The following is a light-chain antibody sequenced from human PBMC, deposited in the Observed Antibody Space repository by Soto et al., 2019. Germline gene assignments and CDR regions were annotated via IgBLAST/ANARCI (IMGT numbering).Light chain of an antibody. V-gene: IGLV2-8*01. CDR1: SSDVGAYIY. CDR2: EVN. J-gene: IGLJ2*01. Sequence: QSALTQPPSASGSPGQSVTISCTGTSSDVGAYIYVSWYQQHPGTAPKLIIYEVNKRPSRVPDRFSGSRSGNTASLPVSVLQPEDPPDYYCISYAGTQHLVFGGGTKLTVL. CDR3: ISYAGTQHLV.